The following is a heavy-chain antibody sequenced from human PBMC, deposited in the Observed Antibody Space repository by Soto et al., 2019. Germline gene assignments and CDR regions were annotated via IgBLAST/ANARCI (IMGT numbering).Heavy chain of an antibody. CDR1: GFTFSSYA. CDR3: ALMGLPQVHY. CDR2: ISYDGSNK. V-gene: IGHV3-30-3*01. J-gene: IGHJ4*02. Sequence: QVQLVESGGGVVQPGRSLRLSCAASGFTFSSYAMHWVRQAPGKGLEWVAVISYDGSNKYYADSVKGRFTISRDNSKNTLDLQMNSLRAEDTAVYYCALMGLPQVHYWGQGTLVTVS.